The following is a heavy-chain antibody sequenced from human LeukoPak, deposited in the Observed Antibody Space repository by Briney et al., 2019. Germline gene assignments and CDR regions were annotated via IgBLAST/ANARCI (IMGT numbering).Heavy chain of an antibody. CDR3: ASLWLAGVY. V-gene: IGHV3-23*01. J-gene: IGHJ4*02. D-gene: IGHD6-19*01. CDR2: ISDSYGVT. CDR1: GFTFSNYA. Sequence: GGSLRLSCAASGFTFSNYAMSWVRQAPGKGLEWVSTISDSYGVTYYADSVKGRFTISRDNSKNTLYLQMNSLRAEDTAVYYCASLWLAGVYWGQGTLVTVSS.